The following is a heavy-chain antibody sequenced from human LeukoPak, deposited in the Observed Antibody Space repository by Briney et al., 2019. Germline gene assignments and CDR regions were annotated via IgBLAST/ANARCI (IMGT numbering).Heavy chain of an antibody. J-gene: IGHJ6*02. CDR2: IYYTGAT. CDR3: ARHDPVGYYQHGMDV. D-gene: IGHD2-15*01. V-gene: IGHV4-59*08. Sequence: SETLSLTCTVSGGSISGSFWTSIRQPPGQGREFIGYIYYTGATLYNPSLKSQVTMSVDTSKNQFSLKLSSVTAADTAVYYCARHDPVGYYQHGMDVWRQGTTVTVSS. CDR1: GGSISGSF.